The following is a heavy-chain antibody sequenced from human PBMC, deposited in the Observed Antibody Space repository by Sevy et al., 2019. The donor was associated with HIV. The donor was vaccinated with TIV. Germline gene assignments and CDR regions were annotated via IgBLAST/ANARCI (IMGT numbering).Heavy chain of an antibody. Sequence: ASVKVSCKASGYTFTSYDINWVRQATGQGLEWMGWMNPNSGNTGYAQKFQGRVTMTRNTSISTAYMELSSLRSEDTAVYYCARAPPRRGAAAGRGWFDPWGQGTLVTVSS. CDR1: GYTFTSYD. D-gene: IGHD6-13*01. J-gene: IGHJ5*02. CDR2: MNPNSGNT. V-gene: IGHV1-8*01. CDR3: ARAPPRRGAAAGRGWFDP.